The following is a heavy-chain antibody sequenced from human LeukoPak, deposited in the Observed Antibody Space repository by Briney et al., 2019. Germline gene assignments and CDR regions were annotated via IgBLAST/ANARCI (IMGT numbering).Heavy chain of an antibody. CDR1: GFTFSSYG. V-gene: IGHV3-30*18. J-gene: IGHJ4*02. Sequence: GGSLRLSCAASGFTFSSYGMHWVRQAPGKGLEWVAVISYDGSNKYYADSVKGRFTISRDNSKNTLYLQMNSLRAEDTAVYYCAKDGISPYYGGNSGFDYWGQGTLVTVSS. D-gene: IGHD4-23*01. CDR2: ISYDGSNK. CDR3: AKDGISPYYGGNSGFDY.